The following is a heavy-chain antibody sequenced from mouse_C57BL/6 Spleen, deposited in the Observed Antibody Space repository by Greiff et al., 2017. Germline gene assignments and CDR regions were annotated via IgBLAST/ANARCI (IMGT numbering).Heavy chain of an antibody. CDR2: IRYDGSN. Sequence: EVHLVESGPGLVKPSQSLSLTCSVTGYSITSGYYWNWIRQFPGNKLEWMGYIRYDGSNNYNPTLKNRTSLTRDTSKNQFFLKLNSVTTEDTAANYCASRGYLWYLDVWGKGTTVTVSS. V-gene: IGHV3-6*01. J-gene: IGHJ1*03. CDR3: ASRGYLWYLDV. D-gene: IGHD5-1*01. CDR1: GYSITSGYY.